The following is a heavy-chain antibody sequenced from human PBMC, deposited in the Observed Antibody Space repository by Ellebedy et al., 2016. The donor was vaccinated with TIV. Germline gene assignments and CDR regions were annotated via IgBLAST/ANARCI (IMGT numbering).Heavy chain of an antibody. CDR2: ISGSGYST. CDR3: ARSYDSSGYYRRGFDI. V-gene: IGHV3-23*01. CDR1: GLTFSSYA. D-gene: IGHD3-22*01. Sequence: GESLKISCAASGLTFSSYAMSWVRQAPGKGLEWVSAISGSGYSTYYTDSVKGRFTISRDNSKDTLYLQMKRLRAEDTAVYFWARSYDSSGYYRRGFDIWGQGTMVTVSS. J-gene: IGHJ3*02.